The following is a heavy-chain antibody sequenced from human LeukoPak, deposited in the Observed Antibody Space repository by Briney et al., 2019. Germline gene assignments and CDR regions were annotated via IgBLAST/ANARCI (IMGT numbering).Heavy chain of an antibody. D-gene: IGHD2-15*01. CDR2: INTHKGHT. J-gene: IGHJ4*02. Sequence: GASAKVSCKASGYTLTNYNISWVRQAPGQGLEWMGWINTHKGHTNFLQKFQGRVTVTTDLSTNTAHMELRRLRSDDTAVYYCAREFGHCSGDNCFYFFDLWGQGSQVIVSS. CDR3: AREFGHCSGDNCFYFFDL. CDR1: GYTLTNYN. V-gene: IGHV1-18*01.